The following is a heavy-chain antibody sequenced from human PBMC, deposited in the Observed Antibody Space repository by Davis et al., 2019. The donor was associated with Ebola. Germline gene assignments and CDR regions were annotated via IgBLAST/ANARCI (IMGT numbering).Heavy chain of an antibody. J-gene: IGHJ4*02. CDR1: GFTFSSYA. Sequence: PGGSLRLSCAASGFTFSSYAMHWVRQAPGKGLEWVAVISYDGSNKYYADSVKGRFTISRDNSKNTLYLQMNTLRAEDTAVYYCARDIYDSGGYYYRGTYWGQGTLVTVSS. CDR3: ARDIYDSGGYYYRGTY. CDR2: ISYDGSNK. V-gene: IGHV3-30*14. D-gene: IGHD3-22*01.